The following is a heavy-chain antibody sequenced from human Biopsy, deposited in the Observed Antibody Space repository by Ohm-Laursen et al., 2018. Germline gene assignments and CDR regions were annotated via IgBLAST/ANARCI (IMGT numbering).Heavy chain of an antibody. CDR2: IYPGDSDS. D-gene: IGHD2-15*01. Sequence: ESLRISCKSSGYSFGNFWIGWVRQLPGKGLEWMGSIYPGDSDSKYSQSFQGQVTISVDASVSIAYLQWSSLKASDTAMYYCARSSAAGFYFYGMDIWGQGTMVTVSS. CDR3: ARSSAAGFYFYGMDI. J-gene: IGHJ6*02. CDR1: GYSFGNFW. V-gene: IGHV5-51*01.